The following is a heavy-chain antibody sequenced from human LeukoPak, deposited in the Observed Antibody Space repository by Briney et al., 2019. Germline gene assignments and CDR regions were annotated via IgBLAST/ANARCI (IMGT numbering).Heavy chain of an antibody. CDR1: GGSISSGGYY. D-gene: IGHD4-17*01. CDR3: AREPTLSTVTNDAFDI. V-gene: IGHV4-31*11. Sequence: SETLSLTCAVSGGSISSGGYYWSWIRQHPGKGLEWIGYIYYSGSTYYNPSLKSRVTISVDTSKNQFSLKLSSVTAADTAVYYCAREPTLSTVTNDAFDIWGQGTMVTVSS. CDR2: IYYSGST. J-gene: IGHJ3*02.